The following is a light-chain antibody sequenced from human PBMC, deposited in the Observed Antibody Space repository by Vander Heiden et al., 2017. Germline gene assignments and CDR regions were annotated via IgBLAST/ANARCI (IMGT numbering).Light chain of an antibody. CDR3: MQALQTPIT. CDR2: LGS. CDR1: QSLLHSNGYNS. J-gene: IGKJ5*01. V-gene: IGKV2-28*01. Sequence: IVMTQSPLSLPVTPGEPASISCRSSQSLLHSNGYNSLDWYLQKPGQSPQLLIYLGSNRASGVPDRFSGSGSGTDFTLKISRVEAEDVGVYYCMQALQTPITFGPGTRLDIK.